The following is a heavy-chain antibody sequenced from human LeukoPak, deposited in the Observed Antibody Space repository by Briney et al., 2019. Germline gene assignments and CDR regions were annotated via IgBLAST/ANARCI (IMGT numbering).Heavy chain of an antibody. D-gene: IGHD4-23*01. CDR3: ATDLHYGGNSDDFDC. V-gene: IGHV5-51*01. J-gene: IGHJ4*02. Sequence: GESLKISCKASGYSFTNYWIGWVRQMPGKGLEWMGIIYPGNSDTRYSPSFQGQVTFSADKSISTAYLQWSSLTASDTAMYYCATDLHYGGNSDDFDCWGQGTLVTVSS. CDR2: IYPGNSDT. CDR1: GYSFTNYW.